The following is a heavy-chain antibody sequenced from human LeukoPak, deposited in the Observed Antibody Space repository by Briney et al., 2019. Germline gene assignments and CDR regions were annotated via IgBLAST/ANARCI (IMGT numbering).Heavy chain of an antibody. D-gene: IGHD3-9*01. CDR2: ISAYNGNT. CDR1: GYTFTSYG. CDR3: ARDLTSIYYDILTGYHARLYYFDY. Sequence: GASVKVSCKASGYTFTSYGISWVRQAPGQGLEWMGWISAYNGNTNYAQKLQGRVTMTTDTSTSTAYMELRSLRSDDTAVYYCARDLTSIYYDILTGYHARLYYFDYWGQGTLVTVSS. V-gene: IGHV1-18*01. J-gene: IGHJ4*02.